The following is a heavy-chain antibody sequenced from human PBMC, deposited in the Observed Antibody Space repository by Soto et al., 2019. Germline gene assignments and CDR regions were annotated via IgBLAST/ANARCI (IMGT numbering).Heavy chain of an antibody. CDR1: GFTFSAAW. Sequence: GGSLRFSCAASGFTFSAAWMNWIRQAPGKGLEWVSYISSSGSTIYYADSVKGRFTISRDNAKNSLYLQMNSLRAEDTAVYYCARCGPPIDYWGQGTLVTVSS. V-gene: IGHV3-11*01. J-gene: IGHJ4*02. CDR2: ISSSGSTI. CDR3: ARCGPPIDY.